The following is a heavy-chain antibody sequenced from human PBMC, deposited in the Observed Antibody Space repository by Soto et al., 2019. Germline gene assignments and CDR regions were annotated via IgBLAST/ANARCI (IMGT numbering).Heavy chain of an antibody. Sequence: QLQLQESGPGLVKPSETLSLTCTVSGVSITNTSYYWGWIRQPPGKGLEWIGTNYFCGSTFYNPSLKSRLTISVDTSKNQFSLRLSSVTAADTAVYYCARHGSYWGQGTLVAVSS. CDR3: ARHGSY. CDR2: NYFCGST. CDR1: GVSITNTSYY. J-gene: IGHJ4*02. V-gene: IGHV4-39*01.